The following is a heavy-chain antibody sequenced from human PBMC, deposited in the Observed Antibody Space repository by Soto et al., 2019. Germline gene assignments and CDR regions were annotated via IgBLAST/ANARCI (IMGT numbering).Heavy chain of an antibody. V-gene: IGHV3-23*01. D-gene: IGHD5-18*01. CDR1: GLTFDDYA. CDR3: AKAKTLSRGYSYGPYYGMDV. Sequence: GGSLRLSCAASGLTFDDYAMHWVRQDPGKGLEWVSAISGSGGSTYYADSVKGRFTISRDNSKNTLYLQMNSLRAEDTAVYYCAKAKTLSRGYSYGPYYGMDVWGQGTTVTVSS. J-gene: IGHJ6*02. CDR2: ISGSGGST.